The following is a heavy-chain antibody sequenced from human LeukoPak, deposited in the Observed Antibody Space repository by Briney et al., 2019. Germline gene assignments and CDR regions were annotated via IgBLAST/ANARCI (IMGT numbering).Heavy chain of an antibody. CDR3: AKDRGSGWFFNYFDY. CDR1: GFAVSSNH. CDR2: IFNGGST. J-gene: IGHJ4*02. D-gene: IGHD6-19*01. Sequence: GGSLRLSCAASGFAVSSNHMNWVRQAPGKGLEWVSVIFNGGSTYYADSVKGRFTISRDNSKNTLYLQMNSLRAEDTAVYYCAKDRGSGWFFNYFDYWGQGTLVTVSS. V-gene: IGHV3-53*05.